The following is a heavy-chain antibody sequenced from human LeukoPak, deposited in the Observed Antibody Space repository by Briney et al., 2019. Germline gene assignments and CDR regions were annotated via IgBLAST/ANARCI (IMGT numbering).Heavy chain of an antibody. V-gene: IGHV3-48*03. CDR2: ISSGGSTI. J-gene: IGHJ4*02. Sequence: GGSLRLSCAASGFTFSSYEMNWVRQAPGKGLEWLSYISSGGSTIYYADSVKGRFTISRDNAKNSLYLQMNSRRAEDTAVYYCASSDFWSGYDRGGDWGQGTLVTVSS. CDR3: ASSDFWSGYDRGGD. D-gene: IGHD3-3*01. CDR1: GFTFSSYE.